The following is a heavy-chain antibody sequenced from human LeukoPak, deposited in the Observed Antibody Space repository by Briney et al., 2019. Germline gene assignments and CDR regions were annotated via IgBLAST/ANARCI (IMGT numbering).Heavy chain of an antibody. CDR2: IYYSGST. J-gene: IGHJ2*01. CDR3: ARVRSHLWYFDL. V-gene: IGHV4-30-4*08. Sequence: PSETLSLTCTVSGGSISSGVYYWSWIRQPPGKGLEWIGYIYYSGSTYYNPSLKSRVTISVDTSKNQLSLKLNSVTAADTAVYYCARVRSHLWYFDLWGRGTLVTVSS. CDR1: GGSISSGVYY. D-gene: IGHD1-26*01.